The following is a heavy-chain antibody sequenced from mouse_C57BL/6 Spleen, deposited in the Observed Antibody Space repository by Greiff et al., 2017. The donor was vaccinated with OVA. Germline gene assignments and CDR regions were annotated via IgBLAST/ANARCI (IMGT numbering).Heavy chain of an antibody. D-gene: IGHD1-1*01. CDR3: ASGYGSSYGLYY. CDR2: IHPNSGST. Sequence: QVQLQQPGAELVKPGASVKLSCKASGYTFTSYWMHWVKQRPGQGLEWIGMIHPNSGSTNYDEKFKSKATLTVDKSSSTAYMQLSSLTSEDSAVYDCASGYGSSYGLYYWGQGTTLTVSS. V-gene: IGHV1-64*01. J-gene: IGHJ2*01. CDR1: GYTFTSYW.